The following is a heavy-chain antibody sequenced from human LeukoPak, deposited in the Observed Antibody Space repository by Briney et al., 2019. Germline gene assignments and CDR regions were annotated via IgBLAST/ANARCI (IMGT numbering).Heavy chain of an antibody. V-gene: IGHV3-21*01. CDR3: ARDPSDYMDV. Sequence: PGGSLRLSCAASGFTFSSYSMNWVRQAPGKGLEWVSSISSSSSYIYYADSVKGRFTNSRDNAKNSLYLQMNSLRAEDTAVYYCARDPSDYMDVWGKGTTVTVSS. D-gene: IGHD3-10*01. CDR2: ISSSSSYI. J-gene: IGHJ6*03. CDR1: GFTFSSYS.